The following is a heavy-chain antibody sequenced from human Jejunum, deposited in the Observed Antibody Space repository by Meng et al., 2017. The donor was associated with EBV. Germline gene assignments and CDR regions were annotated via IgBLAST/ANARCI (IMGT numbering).Heavy chain of an antibody. CDR2: IKSKIDGGTT. CDR1: GFTFSNAW. Sequence: EGQLVEVGGGLVQPGGSLRLSWAVSGFTFSNAWMSWVRQAPGKGPEWVARIKSKIDGGTTDYATAVKGRFTISRDDSKNTLYLQMNSLRTEDTALYYCTTNPSQWDHWGQGTLVTVSS. V-gene: IGHV3-15*01. J-gene: IGHJ4*02. CDR3: TTNPSQWDH. D-gene: IGHD6-19*01.